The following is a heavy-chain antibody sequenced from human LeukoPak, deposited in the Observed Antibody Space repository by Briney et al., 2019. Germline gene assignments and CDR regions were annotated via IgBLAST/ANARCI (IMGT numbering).Heavy chain of an antibody. CDR1: GVTFSNYG. D-gene: IGHD6-13*01. CDR3: VKIRDAAGTDY. CDR2: ISGSGRET. V-gene: IGHV3-23*01. J-gene: IGHJ4*02. Sequence: GGSLRLSCAASGVTFSNYGMEWVRQAPGKGLEWLSSISGSGRETYYADSVKGRFTISRDNSQNTLYLQMNSLRADDTAVYYCVKIRDAAGTDYWGQGTLITVSS.